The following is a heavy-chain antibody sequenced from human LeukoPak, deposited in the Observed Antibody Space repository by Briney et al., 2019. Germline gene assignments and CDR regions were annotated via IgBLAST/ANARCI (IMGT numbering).Heavy chain of an antibody. Sequence: SETLSLTCAVYGGSFSGYYWSWIRQPPGKGLEWIGEINHSGSTNYNPSLKSRVTISVDTSKNQFSLKLSSVTAADTAVYYCARTGSYYYDSSGYPEAQLDYWGQGTLVTVSS. CDR3: ARTGSYYYDSSGYPEAQLDY. CDR2: INHSGST. D-gene: IGHD3-22*01. CDR1: GGSFSGYY. V-gene: IGHV4-34*01. J-gene: IGHJ4*02.